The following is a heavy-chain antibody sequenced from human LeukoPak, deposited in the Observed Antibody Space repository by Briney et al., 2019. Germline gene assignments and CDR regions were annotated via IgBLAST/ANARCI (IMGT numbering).Heavy chain of an antibody. D-gene: IGHD1-26*01. V-gene: IGHV1-46*01. J-gene: IGHJ5*02. CDR1: GGTFSNFG. Sequence: ASVKVSCKASGGTFSNFGISWVRQAPGQGLEWMGVINPSGGSTSYAQKFQGRVTMTRDMSTSTDYMELSSLRSEDTAVYYCARDNSVGDYVWWFDPWGQGTLVTVSS. CDR2: INPSGGST. CDR3: ARDNSVGDYVWWFDP.